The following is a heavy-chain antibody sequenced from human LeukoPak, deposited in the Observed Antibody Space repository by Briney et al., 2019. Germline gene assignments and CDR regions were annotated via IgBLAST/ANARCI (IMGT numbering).Heavy chain of an antibody. CDR2: ISYDGSIK. J-gene: IGHJ4*02. D-gene: IGHD2-15*01. CDR1: GFTFSTYG. V-gene: IGHV3-30*18. Sequence: GGSLRLSCAASGFTFSTYGMHWVRQAPGKGLEWVAVISYDGSIKYYADSVKGRFTISRDNSKNTLYLQMNSLRAEDTAVYYCAKSSGIEKGEYCSGGSCYLDHWGQGTLVPVSS. CDR3: AKSSGIEKGEYCSGGSCYLDH.